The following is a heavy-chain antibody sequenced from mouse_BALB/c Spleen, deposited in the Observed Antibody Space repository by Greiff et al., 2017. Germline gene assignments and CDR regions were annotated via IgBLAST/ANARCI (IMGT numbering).Heavy chain of an antibody. Sequence: DVKLVESGGGLVKPGGSLKLSCAASGFTFSSYAMSWVRQTPEKRLEWVASISSGGSTYYPDSVKGRFTISRDNARNILYLQMSSLRSEDTAMYYCARVPYDYDGYYAMDYWGQGTSVTVSS. CDR2: ISSGGST. D-gene: IGHD2-4*01. CDR1: GFTFSSYA. V-gene: IGHV5-6-5*01. CDR3: ARVPYDYDGYYAMDY. J-gene: IGHJ4*01.